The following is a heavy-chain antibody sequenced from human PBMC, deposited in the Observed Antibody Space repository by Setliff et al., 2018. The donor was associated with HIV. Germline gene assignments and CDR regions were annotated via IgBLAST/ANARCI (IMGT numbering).Heavy chain of an antibody. D-gene: IGHD2-8*01. V-gene: IGHV1-46*01. CDR3: ARGKVLRGNILYY. CDR1: GYTFTSYY. Sequence: ASVKVSCKASGYTFTSYYIHWVRQAPGQGLEWMGRINPSGGSTSYAQKFQGRVTMTRNTSISTAYMDLSSLRSEDTAVYYCARGKVLRGNILYYWGQGTLVTVSS. J-gene: IGHJ4*02. CDR2: INPSGGST.